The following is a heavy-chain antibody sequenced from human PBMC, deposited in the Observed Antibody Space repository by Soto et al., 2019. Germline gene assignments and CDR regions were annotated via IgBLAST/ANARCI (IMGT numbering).Heavy chain of an antibody. D-gene: IGHD1-26*01. CDR1: GDSVSSNSVS. V-gene: IGHV6-1*01. J-gene: IGHJ3*02. CDR2: TYYRSKWYN. Sequence: TLSLPCVISGDSVSSNSVSWSWIRQSPSRGLEWLGRTYYRSKWYNNYAVSVKSRITINPDTSKNQFSLQLNSVSPEDTAVYYCARGFGSYQSDAFDIWGQGTMVTVSS. CDR3: ARGFGSYQSDAFDI.